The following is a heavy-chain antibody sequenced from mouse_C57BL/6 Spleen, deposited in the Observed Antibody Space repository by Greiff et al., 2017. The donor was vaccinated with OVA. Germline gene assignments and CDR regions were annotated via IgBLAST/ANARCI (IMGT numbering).Heavy chain of an antibody. CDR3: ARRDYGSLDY. CDR2: IDPSDSYT. Sequence: QVHVKQPGAELVRPGTSVKLSCKASGYTFTSYWMHWVKQRPGQGLEWIGVIDPSDSYTNYNQKFKGKATLTVDTSSSTAYMQLSSLTSEDSAVYYCARRDYGSLDYWGQGTTLTVSS. J-gene: IGHJ2*01. V-gene: IGHV1-59*01. CDR1: GYTFTSYW. D-gene: IGHD1-1*01.